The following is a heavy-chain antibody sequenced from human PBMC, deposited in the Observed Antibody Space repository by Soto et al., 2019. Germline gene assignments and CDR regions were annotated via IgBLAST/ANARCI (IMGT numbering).Heavy chain of an antibody. Sequence: GGSLRLSCAASGFTFSSYAMHWVRQAPGKGLEWVAVISYDGSNKYYADSVKGRFTISRDNSKNTLYLQMNSLRAEDTAVYYCARDDQLLWFGELVHWGQGTLVTVSS. CDR2: ISYDGSNK. CDR3: ARDDQLLWFGELVH. D-gene: IGHD3-10*01. J-gene: IGHJ4*02. V-gene: IGHV3-30-3*01. CDR1: GFTFSSYA.